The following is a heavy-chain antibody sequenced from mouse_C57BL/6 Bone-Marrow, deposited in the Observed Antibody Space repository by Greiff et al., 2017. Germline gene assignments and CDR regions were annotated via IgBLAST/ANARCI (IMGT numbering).Heavy chain of an antibody. CDR1: GYTFTDYY. V-gene: IGHV1-76*01. J-gene: IGHJ3*01. CDR3: ATEGAY. Sequence: VQGVESGAELVRPGASVKLSCKASGYTFTDYYINWVKQRPGQGLEWIARIYPGSGNTYYNEKFKGKATLTAEKSSSTAYMQLSSLTSEDSAVYFCATEGAYWGQGTLVTVSA. CDR2: IYPGSGNT.